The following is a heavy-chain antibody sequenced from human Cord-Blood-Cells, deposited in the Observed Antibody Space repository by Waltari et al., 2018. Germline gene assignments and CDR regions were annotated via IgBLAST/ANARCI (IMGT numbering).Heavy chain of an antibody. D-gene: IGHD5-12*01. Sequence: QVQLQQWGAGLLKPSETLSLTCAVYGGSFSGYYWSWIRQPPGKGLEWIGEINHSESTHYNPSLKSRVTISLDTSKNQFSLKLSSVTAADTAVYYCARGLRGDRDIVATIDYWGQGTLVTVSS. V-gene: IGHV4-34*01. CDR1: GGSFSGYY. J-gene: IGHJ4*02. CDR2: INHSEST. CDR3: ARGLRGDRDIVATIDY.